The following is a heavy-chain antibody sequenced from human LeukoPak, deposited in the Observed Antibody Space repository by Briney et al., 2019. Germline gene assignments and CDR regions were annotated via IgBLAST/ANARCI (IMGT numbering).Heavy chain of an antibody. Sequence: KPGGSLRLSCAASGFTFSSYSMNWVRQAPGKGLEWVSSISSSSSYIYYADSVKGRFTISRDNAKNSLYLQMNSLRAEDTAVYYCAREDRGSYYFDYWGQGTLVTVSS. D-gene: IGHD2-15*01. CDR2: ISSSSSYI. J-gene: IGHJ4*02. CDR1: GFTFSSYS. CDR3: AREDRGSYYFDY. V-gene: IGHV3-21*01.